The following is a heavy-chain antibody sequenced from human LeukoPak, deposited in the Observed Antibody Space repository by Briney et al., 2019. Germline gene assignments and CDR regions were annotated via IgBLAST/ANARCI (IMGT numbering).Heavy chain of an antibody. Sequence: SETLSLTCTVSDGSISSSTYYWGWIRQPPGKGLEWIGSIYYSGSTYYNPSLKSRVTISVDTSKNQFSLKLSSVTAADTAVYYCARQEVYCSSTSCYARGYSYGTFFDYWGQGTLVTVSS. J-gene: IGHJ4*02. V-gene: IGHV4-39*01. CDR1: DGSISSSTYY. CDR2: IYYSGST. D-gene: IGHD2-2*01. CDR3: ARQEVYCSSTSCYARGYSYGTFFDY.